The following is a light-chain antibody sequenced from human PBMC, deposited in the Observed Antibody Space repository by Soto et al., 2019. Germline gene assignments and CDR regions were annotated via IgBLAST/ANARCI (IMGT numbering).Light chain of an antibody. CDR3: QQYGGSPRVT. J-gene: IGKJ4*01. V-gene: IGKV3-20*01. Sequence: EIVLTQSPGTLSLSPGERATLSCRASQSVSSNYLAWYQQTPGQATRLLIYGASSRATGIPDRFSGSGSETDFTLTIRRLEPEDFSVYYCQQYGGSPRVTFGGGTKVEIK. CDR1: QSVSSNY. CDR2: GAS.